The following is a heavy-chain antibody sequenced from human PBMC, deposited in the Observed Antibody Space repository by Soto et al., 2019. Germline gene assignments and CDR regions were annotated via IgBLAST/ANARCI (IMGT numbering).Heavy chain of an antibody. J-gene: IGHJ4*02. CDR2: IYYSGST. V-gene: IGHV4-31*03. Sequence: SETLSLTCTVSGGSISSGGYYWSWIRQHPGKGLEWIGYIYYSGSTYYNPSLKSRVTISVDTSKNQFSLKLSSVTAADTAVYYCARDVGYDSSGYRHFDYWGQGTLVTVS. CDR1: GGSISSGGYY. D-gene: IGHD3-22*01. CDR3: ARDVGYDSSGYRHFDY.